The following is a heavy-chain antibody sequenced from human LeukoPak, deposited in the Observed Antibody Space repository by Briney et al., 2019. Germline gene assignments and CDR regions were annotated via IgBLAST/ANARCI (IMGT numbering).Heavy chain of an antibody. CDR2: IYYSGST. CDR3: AIESAFDI. V-gene: IGHV4-61*01. CDR1: GYSISSGYY. J-gene: IGHJ3*02. Sequence: SETLSLTCIVSGYSISSGYYWGWIRQPPGKGLEWIGYIYYSGSTNYNPSLKSRVTISVDTSKNQFSLKLSSVTAADTAVYYCAIESAFDIWGQGTMVTVSS.